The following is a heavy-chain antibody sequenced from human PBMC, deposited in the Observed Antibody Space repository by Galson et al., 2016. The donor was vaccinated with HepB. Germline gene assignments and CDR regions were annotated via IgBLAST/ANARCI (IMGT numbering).Heavy chain of an antibody. CDR1: RGTLSSHG. Sequence: SVKVSCKASRGTLSSHGITWVRQAPGQGLEWMGEMSPMFGTVTYEQKFKGRVTVSADESTSTAYMELSSLTSEDTAVYYCARGWELLDYWSQGTLLTVSS. V-gene: IGHV1-69*13. CDR3: ARGWELLDY. D-gene: IGHD1-26*01. CDR2: MSPMFGTV. J-gene: IGHJ4*02.